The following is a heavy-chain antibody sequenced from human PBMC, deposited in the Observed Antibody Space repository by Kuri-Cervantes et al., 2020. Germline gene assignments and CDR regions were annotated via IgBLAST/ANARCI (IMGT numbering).Heavy chain of an antibody. CDR3: ARVGENGGYALWYFDF. J-gene: IGHJ4*02. Sequence: GGSLRLSCAASGFTFDDYGMSWVRQAPGKGLEWVSGINWNGGSTGYADSVKGRFTISRDNAKNSLYLQMNSLRAEGTAVYYCARVGENGGYALWYFDFWGQGTLVTVSS. CDR1: GFTFDDYG. V-gene: IGHV3-20*04. D-gene: IGHD5-12*01. CDR2: INWNGGST.